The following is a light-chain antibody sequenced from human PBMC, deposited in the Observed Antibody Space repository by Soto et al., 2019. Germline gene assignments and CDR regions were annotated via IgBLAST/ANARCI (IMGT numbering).Light chain of an antibody. CDR1: QSIRND. CDR2: AAS. V-gene: IGKV1-6*01. Sequence: AIQMTQSPSSLSASVGDRVTITCRASQSIRNDLGWYQQKPGKAPKLLIYAASSLQSGVPSRFSGSGSGTDFTLTISSLQPEDFATYYCLQDYNYPPYTFGQGTKLEIK. CDR3: LQDYNYPPYT. J-gene: IGKJ2*01.